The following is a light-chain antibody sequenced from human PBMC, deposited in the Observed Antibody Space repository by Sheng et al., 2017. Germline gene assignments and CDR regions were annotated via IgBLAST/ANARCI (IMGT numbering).Light chain of an antibody. V-gene: IGKV1-39*01. J-gene: IGKJ4*01. CDR2: AAS. Sequence: DIQMTQSPSFLSASEGDRVTITCRASQSINNYLNWYQQKPGQAPKLLLFAASNLQSGVPSRFSGSGSGTDFTLTINGLQPEDFATYFCQQSYSFFTFGGGTKVEI. CDR1: QSINNY. CDR3: QQSYSFFT.